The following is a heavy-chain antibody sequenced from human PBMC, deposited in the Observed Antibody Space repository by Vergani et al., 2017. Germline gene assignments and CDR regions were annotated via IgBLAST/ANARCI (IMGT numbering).Heavy chain of an antibody. V-gene: IGHV4-4*03. J-gene: IGHJ4*02. CDR2: IYHSGST. CDR3: ARGRNYYYGSGAAFDY. CDR1: GGSISSSNW. D-gene: IGHD3-10*01. Sequence: QVQLQESGPGLVKPPGTLSLTCAVSGGSISSSNWWSWVRQPPGKGLEWIGEIYHSGSTNYNPSLKGRVTISVDKSKNQFSLKLSSVTAADTAVYYCARGRNYYYGSGAAFDYWGQGTLVTVSS.